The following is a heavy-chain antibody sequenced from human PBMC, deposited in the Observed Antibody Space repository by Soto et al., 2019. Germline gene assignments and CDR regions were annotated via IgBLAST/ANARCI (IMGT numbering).Heavy chain of an antibody. D-gene: IGHD6-13*01. CDR1: GGSISSSSYY. CDR3: ARPHGIAARPAAFDI. J-gene: IGHJ3*02. CDR2: IYYSGST. Sequence: QLQLQESGPGLVKPSETLSLTCTVSGGSISSSSYYWGWIRQPPGKGLEWIGSIYYSGSTYYNPSPKSRVTISVDTSKNQFSLKLSSVTAADTAVYYCARPHGIAARPAAFDIWGQGTMVTVSS. V-gene: IGHV4-39*01.